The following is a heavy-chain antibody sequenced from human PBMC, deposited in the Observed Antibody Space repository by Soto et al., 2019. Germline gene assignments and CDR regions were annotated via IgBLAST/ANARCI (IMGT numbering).Heavy chain of an antibody. CDR3: ARVIPYSGSKYGMDV. D-gene: IGHD1-26*01. J-gene: IGHJ6*02. V-gene: IGHV1-69*13. CDR1: GGTFSSYS. Sequence: SVKVSCKASGGTFSSYSISWVLQAPGQGLEWMEGIIPIFGTANYAQKFQGRVTITADESTSTAYMELSSLRSEDTAVYYCARVIPYSGSKYGMDVWGQGTTVTVSS. CDR2: IIPIFGTA.